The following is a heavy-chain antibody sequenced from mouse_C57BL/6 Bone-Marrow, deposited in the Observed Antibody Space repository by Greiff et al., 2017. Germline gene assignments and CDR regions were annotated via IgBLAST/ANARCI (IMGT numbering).Heavy chain of an antibody. D-gene: IGHD1-1*01. CDR3: AITTVVATPFAY. V-gene: IGHV1-72*01. CDR1: GYTFTSYW. J-gene: IGHJ3*01. CDR2: IDPNRGGT. Sequence: QLQQPGAELVKPGASVKLSCKASGYTFTSYWMHWVKQRPGRGLERIGRIDPNRGGTKYNEKFKSKATLTVDKPSSTAYMQLSSLTSEDSAVYYCAITTVVATPFAYWGQGTLVTVSA.